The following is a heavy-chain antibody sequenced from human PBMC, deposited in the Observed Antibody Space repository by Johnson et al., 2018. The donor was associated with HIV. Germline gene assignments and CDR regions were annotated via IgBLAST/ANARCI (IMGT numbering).Heavy chain of an antibody. CDR1: GFTFSSYG. D-gene: IGHD6-19*01. J-gene: IGHJ3*02. CDR2: ISYDGSNK. Sequence: QAQLVESGGGVVQPGRSLRLSCAASGFTFSSYGMHWVRQAPGKGLEWVAVISYDGSNKYYADSVKGRFTISRDNSKNTLYLQMNSLRAEDTAVYYCAKGRIHNLKDKSKDTRYMQMNSPGAGDTAVDYRAKGRAGTAGGDHDSFDIWGQGKMVTVSS. V-gene: IGHV3-30*18. CDR3: AKGRIHNLKDKSKDTRYMQMNSPGAGDTAVDYRAKGRAGTAGGDHDSFDI.